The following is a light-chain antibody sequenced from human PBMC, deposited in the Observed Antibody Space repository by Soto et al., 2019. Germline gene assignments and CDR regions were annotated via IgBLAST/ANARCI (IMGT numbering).Light chain of an antibody. J-gene: IGKJ4*01. CDR1: QSVSSRS. CDR2: GAS. Sequence: EIVLTQSPGTLSLSPGERATLSCRASQSVSSRSLAWYQQKPGQAPRLLIYGASNRATGIPDRFSGSGSGTDFSLTISRQEPDDYSMYYCPQFGTSRLTFGGGTKVDIK. CDR3: PQFGTSRLT. V-gene: IGKV3-20*01.